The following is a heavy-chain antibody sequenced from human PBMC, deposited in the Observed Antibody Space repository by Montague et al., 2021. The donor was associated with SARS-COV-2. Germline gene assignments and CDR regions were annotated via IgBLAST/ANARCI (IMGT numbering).Heavy chain of an antibody. Sequence: SLRLSCAASGFYFDDYAMHWVRQSPGKGLQWVAGINYNSRDTHYADSVRGRFTISRDNTKNTLYLQMNSLRADDSALYYCVKDRGDNNFAGFDFWGQGTLVTVSS. D-gene: IGHD3-10*01. CDR2: INYNSRDT. CDR3: VKDRGDNNFAGFDF. J-gene: IGHJ4*02. V-gene: IGHV3-9*01. CDR1: GFYFDDYA.